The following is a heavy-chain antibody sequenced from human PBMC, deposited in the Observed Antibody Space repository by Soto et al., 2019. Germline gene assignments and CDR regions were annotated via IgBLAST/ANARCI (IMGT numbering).Heavy chain of an antibody. J-gene: IGHJ6*02. CDR2: IYSIGST. D-gene: IGHD6-13*01. Sequence: QLQLQESGPGLVKPSETLSLTCTVSGGSISSSSYWGWIRQPPGKGLEWIGSIYSIGSTDYNPSLKRRVTISVDTSKNQFSLKLSSVTAADTAVYYCRRSSRYSTDVWGQGTTVTVSS. CDR3: RRSSRYSTDV. V-gene: IGHV4-39*01. CDR1: GGSISSSSY.